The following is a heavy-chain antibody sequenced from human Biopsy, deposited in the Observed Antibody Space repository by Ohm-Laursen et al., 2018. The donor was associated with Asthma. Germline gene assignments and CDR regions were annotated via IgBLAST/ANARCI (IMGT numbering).Heavy chain of an antibody. V-gene: IGHV3-30-3*01. D-gene: IGHD3-3*01. J-gene: IGHJ4*02. CDR2: IFFDGSNK. Sequence: SLRLSCAASGFTFHNYVMHWVRQAPGKGLEWVAGIFFDGSNKYYADSVKGRFTISRDDSKNTLHLQMNSLRPDDTAVYYCARDVMEWYLPAFDFWGQGTLVTVSS. CDR1: GFTFHNYV. CDR3: ARDVMEWYLPAFDF.